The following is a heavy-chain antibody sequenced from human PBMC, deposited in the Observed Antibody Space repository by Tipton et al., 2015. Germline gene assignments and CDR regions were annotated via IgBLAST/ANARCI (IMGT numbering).Heavy chain of an antibody. J-gene: IGHJ4*02. D-gene: IGHD3-9*01. CDR1: SDSISKYY. CDR2: IQYSGST. CDR3: ACQDYDSLTRDYQTVDY. Sequence: TLSLTCSVSSDSISKYYWSWIRQPPGKELEWIGYIQYSGSTNYNPSLKSRVTISVDTSKNQFSLKLTSVTAADTAVYYCACQDYDSLTRDYQTVDYWGQGTPVTVSS. V-gene: IGHV4-59*08.